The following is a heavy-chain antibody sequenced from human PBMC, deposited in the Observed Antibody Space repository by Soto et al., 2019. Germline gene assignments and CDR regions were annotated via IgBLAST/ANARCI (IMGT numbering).Heavy chain of an antibody. CDR3: ASRSIAAADIDY. Sequence: WGSLRLSCAASGFTFSSYSMNWVRQAPGKGLEWVSSISSSSSYIYYADSVKGRFTISRDNAKNSLYLQMNSLRAEDTAVYYCASRSIAAADIDYWGQGTLVTVSS. CDR1: GFTFSSYS. D-gene: IGHD6-13*01. V-gene: IGHV3-21*01. J-gene: IGHJ4*02. CDR2: ISSSSSYI.